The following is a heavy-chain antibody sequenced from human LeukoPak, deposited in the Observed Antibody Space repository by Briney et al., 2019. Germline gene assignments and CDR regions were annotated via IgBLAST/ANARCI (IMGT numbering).Heavy chain of an antibody. V-gene: IGHV3-21*01. Sequence: PGGSLRLSCAASGFTFSSYSMNWVRQAPGKGLEWVSSISSSSSYIYYADSVKGRFTISRDNAKNSLYLQMNSLRAEDTAVYYCARGRSSVAAQGDYWGQGTLVTVSS. J-gene: IGHJ4*02. D-gene: IGHD2-15*01. CDR1: GFTFSSYS. CDR3: ARGRSSVAAQGDY. CDR2: ISSSSSYI.